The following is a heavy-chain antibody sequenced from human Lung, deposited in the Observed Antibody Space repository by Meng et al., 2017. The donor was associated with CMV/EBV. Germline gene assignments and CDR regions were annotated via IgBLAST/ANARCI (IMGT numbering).Heavy chain of an antibody. D-gene: IGHD5-18*01. V-gene: IGHV4-39*01. Sequence: SETLSLXCIVSGGSISSGDYYWGWIRQSPGKALEWIGSVYYTGRADYSPSLKNRVIISVDTSRNQFSLNLHSVTAADTALYYCAKQGARSVETTMVPYGEFDYWXHGALVTVSS. CDR3: AKQGARSVETTMVPYGEFDY. J-gene: IGHJ4*01. CDR2: VYYTGRA. CDR1: GGSISSGDYY.